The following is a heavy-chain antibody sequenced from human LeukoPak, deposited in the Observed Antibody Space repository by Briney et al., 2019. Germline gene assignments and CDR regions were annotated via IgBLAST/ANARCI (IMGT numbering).Heavy chain of an antibody. Sequence: GGSLRLSCAASGFTFDDYAMHWVRQAPGKGLEWVSGISWNSGSIGYADSVKGRFTISRDNAKNSLYLQMNSLRAEDTAVYYCARDLTFFPRGIAARPEGGYWGQGTLVTVSS. D-gene: IGHD6-6*01. CDR1: GFTFDDYA. CDR2: ISWNSGSI. CDR3: ARDLTFFPRGIAARPEGGY. J-gene: IGHJ4*02. V-gene: IGHV3-9*01.